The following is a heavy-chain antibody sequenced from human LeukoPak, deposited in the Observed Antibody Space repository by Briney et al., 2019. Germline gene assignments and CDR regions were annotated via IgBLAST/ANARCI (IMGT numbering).Heavy chain of an antibody. V-gene: IGHV4-31*03. CDR1: GGSISSGGYY. Sequence: SETLSLTCTVSGGSISSGGYYGSWIRQHPGKGLEWIGYIYYSGSTYYNPSLKSRVTISVDTSKNQFSLKLSSVTAADTAVYYCARDERKRDGSGSSYYYYYYYGMDVWGQGTTVTVSS. CDR2: IYYSGST. J-gene: IGHJ6*02. CDR3: ARDERKRDGSGSSYYYYYYYGMDV. D-gene: IGHD3-10*01.